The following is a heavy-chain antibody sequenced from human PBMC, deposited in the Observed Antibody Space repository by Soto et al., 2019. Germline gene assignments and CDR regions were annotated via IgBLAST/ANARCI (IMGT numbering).Heavy chain of an antibody. CDR1: GFTFSSYA. D-gene: IGHD3-3*02. J-gene: IGHJ4*02. V-gene: IGHV3-23*01. CDR2: ISGSGANT. Sequence: GGSLRLSCAASGFTFSSYAMSWVRRAPGKGLEWVSTISGSGANTFYADSVKGRFTISRDNSKNTLYLQMNSLRAEDTAVYYGEKRHISIITFDYWGQGNLVTVSS. CDR3: EKRHISIITFDY.